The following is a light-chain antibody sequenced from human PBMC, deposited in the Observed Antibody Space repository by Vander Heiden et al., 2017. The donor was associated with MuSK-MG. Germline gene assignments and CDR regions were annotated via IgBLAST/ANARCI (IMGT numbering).Light chain of an antibody. CDR3: MQALHNPLT. Sequence: DIVMTQSPLSLPVTPGEPASISCRSSQSLLFSNGYNYLDWYLQKPGQSPQLLIYLGSNRASGVPDRFSGSGSGTEFTLKISRVEAEDVGVYYCMQALHNPLTFGGGTRVEIK. J-gene: IGKJ4*01. CDR2: LGS. CDR1: QSLLFSNGYNY. V-gene: IGKV2-28*01.